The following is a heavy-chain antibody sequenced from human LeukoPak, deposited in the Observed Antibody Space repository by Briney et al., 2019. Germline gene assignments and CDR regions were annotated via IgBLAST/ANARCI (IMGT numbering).Heavy chain of an antibody. J-gene: IGHJ5*02. CDR2: INPDSGGT. CDR3: ARHGGCSGASCYSWFDP. Sequence: ASVKVSCKASGFTFTGYYMHWVRQAPGQGLEWMGWINPDSGGTQYAQKFQGRVTMTRDTSISTAYMELSRLRSDDTAVYYRARHGGCSGASCYSWFDPWGQGTLVTVSS. CDR1: GFTFTGYY. D-gene: IGHD2-15*01. V-gene: IGHV1-2*02.